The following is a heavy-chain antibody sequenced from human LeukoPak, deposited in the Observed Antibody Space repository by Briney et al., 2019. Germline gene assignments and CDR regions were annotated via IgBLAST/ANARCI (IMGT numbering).Heavy chain of an antibody. J-gene: IGHJ4*02. CDR3: TNGPSKFDY. Sequence: RSLSLSCTASGFKFCDYAMSWVRQAPGKGLEWVGFIRSRTDGGTTEYAASVKGRFTISRDDSKSIVYLQMNSLKIEDTAVYYCTNGPSKFDYWGQGTRVTVSS. D-gene: IGHD2-8*01. CDR2: IRSRTDGGTT. CDR1: GFKFCDYA. V-gene: IGHV3-49*04.